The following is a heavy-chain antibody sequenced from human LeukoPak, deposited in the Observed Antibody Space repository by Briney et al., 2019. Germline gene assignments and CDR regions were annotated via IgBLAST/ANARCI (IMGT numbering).Heavy chain of an antibody. D-gene: IGHD3-16*01. Sequence: SETLSLTCTVSGGSLNNYYWSWIRQPPGKGLEWIGYIYYSGGTNYNPSLKCRVTISVDTSKNQFSLKLRSVTAADTAVYYCARNLRGGGYYYYYMDVWGKGTTVTVSS. CDR1: GGSLNNYY. J-gene: IGHJ6*03. V-gene: IGHV4-59*01. CDR3: ARNLRGGGYYYYYMDV. CDR2: IYYSGGT.